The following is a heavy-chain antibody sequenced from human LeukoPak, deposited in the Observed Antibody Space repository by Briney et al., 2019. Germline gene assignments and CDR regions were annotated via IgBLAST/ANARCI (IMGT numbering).Heavy chain of an antibody. Sequence: SLTLAWASSGYTVRRCAMRWVGQAPGKGLEWVAGGSDSGGYRSYAGSVKDRFTICRDNYKYTLYRQMNGLEAEETARERYAKDRPNYSDTSGHSNRPHGDYWGQGTLVTVSS. CDR3: AKDRPNYSDTSGHSNRPHGDY. D-gene: IGHD3-22*01. CDR2: GSDSGGYR. J-gene: IGHJ4*02. V-gene: IGHV3-23*01. CDR1: GYTVRRCA.